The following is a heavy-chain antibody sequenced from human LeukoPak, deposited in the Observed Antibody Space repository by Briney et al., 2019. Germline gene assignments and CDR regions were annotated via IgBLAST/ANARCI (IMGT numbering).Heavy chain of an antibody. Sequence: SETLSLTCTVSGGSISSYYWSWIRQPPGKGLEWIGYIYYSGSTNYNPSLKSRVTISVDTSKNQFYLKLSSVTAGDTVVYYCARDRYGMDVWRQGTTVTVSS. CDR3: ARDRYGMDV. CDR2: IYYSGST. J-gene: IGHJ6*02. CDR1: GGSISSYY. V-gene: IGHV4-59*01.